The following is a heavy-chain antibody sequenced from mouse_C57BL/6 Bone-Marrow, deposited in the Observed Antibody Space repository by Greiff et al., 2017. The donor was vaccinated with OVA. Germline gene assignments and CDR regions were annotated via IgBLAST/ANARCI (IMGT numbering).Heavy chain of an antibody. D-gene: IGHD3-1*01. CDR1: GFTFSDYG. CDR3: ARFLPRAY. V-gene: IGHV5-17*01. CDR2: SSSGSSTI. Sequence: EVMLVESGGGLVKPGGSLKLSCAASGFTFSDYGMHWVRQAPEKGLEWVAYSSSGSSTIYYAATVKGRFTISRDNAKNTLFLQITSLRSEDTAMYYCARFLPRAYWGQGTLVTVSS. J-gene: IGHJ3*01.